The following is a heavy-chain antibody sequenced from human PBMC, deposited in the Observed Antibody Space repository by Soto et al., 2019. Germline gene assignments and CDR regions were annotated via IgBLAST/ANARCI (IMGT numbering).Heavy chain of an antibody. CDR3: VRFYCSGYY. V-gene: IGHV4-61*01. Sequence: LPLTCSVSDGAFSGTRCYWSWILQPPGKRLEWIGYIYSSGTTNYNPSLKSRVSISVDTSKNQFSLRLSSVTAADTAVYYCVRFYCSGYY. CDR1: DGAFSGTRCY. J-gene: IGHJ6*01. CDR2: IYSSGTT. D-gene: IGHD2-15*01.